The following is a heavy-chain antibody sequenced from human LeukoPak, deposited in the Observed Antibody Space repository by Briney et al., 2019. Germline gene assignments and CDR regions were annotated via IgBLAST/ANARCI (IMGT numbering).Heavy chain of an antibody. D-gene: IGHD1-26*01. Sequence: GGSLRLSCAASGFIFSTYSMNWVRQAPGKGLEWVSSISSSTSYIYYADSVKGGFTISRDNAKNSLYLQMNSLRPEDTAVYYCARENSGSYYQSDCWGQGTLVTVSS. CDR2: ISSSTSYI. V-gene: IGHV3-21*01. J-gene: IGHJ4*02. CDR3: ARENSGSYYQSDC. CDR1: GFIFSTYS.